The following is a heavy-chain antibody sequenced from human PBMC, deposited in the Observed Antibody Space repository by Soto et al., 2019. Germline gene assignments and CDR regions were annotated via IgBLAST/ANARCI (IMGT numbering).Heavy chain of an antibody. J-gene: IGHJ4*02. CDR3: ARLLAEEYDYVWGSYRPFDY. CDR1: GFTFSSYA. V-gene: IGHV3-30-3*01. Sequence: LRLSCAASGFTFSSYAMHWVRQAPGKGLEWVAVISYDGSNKYYADSVKGRFTISRDNSKNTLYLQMNSLRAEDTAVYYCARLLAEEYDYVWGSYRPFDYWGQGTLVTVSS. CDR2: ISYDGSNK. D-gene: IGHD3-16*02.